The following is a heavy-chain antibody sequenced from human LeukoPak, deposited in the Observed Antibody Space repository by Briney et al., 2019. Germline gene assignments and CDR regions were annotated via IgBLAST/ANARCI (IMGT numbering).Heavy chain of an antibody. CDR2: INPSGGST. Sequence: ASVKVSCKASGYTFTSYYMHWVRQAPGQGLEWMGIINPSGGSTSYAQKFQGRVTMTRDTSTSTVYMELSSLRSEDTAVYYCARERDMIPLLSRLRGINCYWGQGTLVTVSS. J-gene: IGHJ4*02. CDR3: ARERDMIPLLSRLRGINCY. D-gene: IGHD1-26*01. CDR1: GYTFTSYY. V-gene: IGHV1-46*01.